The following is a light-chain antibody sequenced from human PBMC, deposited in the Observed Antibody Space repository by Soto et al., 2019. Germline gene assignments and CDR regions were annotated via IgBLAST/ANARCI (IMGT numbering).Light chain of an antibody. J-gene: IGLJ1*01. CDR2: SNN. Sequence: QSVLTQPPSASGTPGQRVTISCSGGSSNIGSYTVNWYQQLPGTAPKLLIYSNNQRPSGVPDRFSGSKSGTSASLAISGLQSEDEADYYCAAWDGSLNGYVFGTGTKLTVL. CDR1: SSNIGSYT. CDR3: AAWDGSLNGYV. V-gene: IGLV1-44*01.